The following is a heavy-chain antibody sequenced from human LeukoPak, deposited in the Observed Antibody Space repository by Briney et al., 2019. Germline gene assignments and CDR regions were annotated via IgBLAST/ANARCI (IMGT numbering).Heavy chain of an antibody. V-gene: IGHV3-33*06. D-gene: IGHD5-18*01. CDR1: AFTFGDYA. CDR3: AKDRLAQSGNSYDYGYFDY. Sequence: QSGRSLRLSCVASAFTFGDYAMHWVRQAPGKGLEWVAVIWYDGSYKYHADSVKGRFTISRDNSRNTLYLQMNSLRGEDTAVYYCAKDRLAQSGNSYDYGYFDYWGQGTLVTVSS. J-gene: IGHJ4*02. CDR2: IWYDGSYK.